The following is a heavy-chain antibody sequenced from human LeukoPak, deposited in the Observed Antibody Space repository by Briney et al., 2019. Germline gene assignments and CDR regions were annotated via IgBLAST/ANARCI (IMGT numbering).Heavy chain of an antibody. J-gene: IGHJ4*02. Sequence: PGGSLRLSCAASGFTVSSNYMSWVRQAPGKGLEWVSIIYSGGSTYYTDSVKGRFTISRDNSKNTLYLHVNSLRAEDTAVYYCARGGYSHYDYWGPGTLVTVSS. D-gene: IGHD6-13*01. CDR2: IYSGGST. CDR1: GFTVSSNY. V-gene: IGHV3-66*02. CDR3: ARGGYSHYDY.